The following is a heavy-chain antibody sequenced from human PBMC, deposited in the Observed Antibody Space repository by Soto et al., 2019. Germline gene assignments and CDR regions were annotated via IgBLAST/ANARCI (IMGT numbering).Heavy chain of an antibody. Sequence: GGSLRLSCAASGFTFSSYAMSWVRQAPGKGLEWVSAISGSGGSTYYADSVKGRFTISRDNSKNTLYLQMNSLRAEDTAVYYCAKTDDYGGNSGYYNYWGQGTLVTVSS. CDR3: AKTDDYGGNSGYYNY. V-gene: IGHV3-23*01. J-gene: IGHJ4*02. CDR1: GFTFSSYA. D-gene: IGHD4-17*01. CDR2: ISGSGGST.